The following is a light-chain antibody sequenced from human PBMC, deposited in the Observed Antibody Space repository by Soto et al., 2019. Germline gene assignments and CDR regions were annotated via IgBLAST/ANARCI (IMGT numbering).Light chain of an antibody. CDR1: QSISSY. CDR3: QQSYNTPPYT. CDR2: TAS. J-gene: IGKJ2*01. Sequence: DIQMTQSPSSLSASVGDRVTITCRASQSISSYLNWYQQKPGKAPKLLIYTASSLQSGVPSRFGGSGSGTDFTLTISSLQPEDFATYYCQQSYNTPPYTFGQGTKVEIK. V-gene: IGKV1-39*01.